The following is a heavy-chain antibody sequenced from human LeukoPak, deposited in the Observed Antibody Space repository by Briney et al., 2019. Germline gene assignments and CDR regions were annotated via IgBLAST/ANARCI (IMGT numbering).Heavy chain of an antibody. J-gene: IGHJ4*02. V-gene: IGHV3-21*01. D-gene: IGHD5-18*01. Sequence: PGGSLRLSCAASGFTFSSYSTNWVRQAPGMGLEWVSSISVSSSYKHYADSVKGRFTISRDNAKNSLYLQMNSLRAEDTAVYYWARDLVNTGMVGFDYWGQGTLVTVSS. CDR3: ARDLVNTGMVGFDY. CDR2: ISVSSSYK. CDR1: GFTFSSYS.